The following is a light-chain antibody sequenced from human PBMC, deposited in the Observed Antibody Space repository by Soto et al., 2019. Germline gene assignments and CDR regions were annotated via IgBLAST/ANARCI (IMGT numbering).Light chain of an antibody. CDR2: RAS. CDR1: QTAGTF. J-gene: IGKJ1*01. CDR3: QHYGASQWT. V-gene: IGKV3-20*01. Sequence: IVLTQSPATLSVSPGSRASLSCRSSQTAGTFLAWYQQQPCQAPRVLIYRASIRATGISDRFSGSGSGTAFTLTISRLEPEDFAVYYCQHYGASQWTLGQGPKVDIK.